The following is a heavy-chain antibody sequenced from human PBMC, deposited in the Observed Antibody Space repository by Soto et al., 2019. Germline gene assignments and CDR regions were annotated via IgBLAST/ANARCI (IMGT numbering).Heavy chain of an antibody. J-gene: IGHJ4*02. CDR3: ARAGSQGITGTILLTHVIDY. CDR1: GGSFSGYY. V-gene: IGHV4-34*01. Sequence: PSETLSLTCAVYGGSFSGYYWSWIRQPPGKGLEWIGEINHSGSTNYNPSLKSRVTISVDTSKNQFSLKLSSVTAADTAVYYCARAGSQGITGTILLTHVIDYWGQGTLVTVSS. D-gene: IGHD1-7*01. CDR2: INHSGST.